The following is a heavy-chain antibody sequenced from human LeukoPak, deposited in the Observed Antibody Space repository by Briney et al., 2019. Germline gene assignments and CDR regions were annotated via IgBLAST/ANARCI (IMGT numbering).Heavy chain of an antibody. CDR1: GGSFSGYY. J-gene: IGHJ4*02. CDR2: INHSGST. V-gene: IGHV4-34*01. D-gene: IGHD6-25*01. CDR3: ARRDPAAGPFDY. Sequence: SETLSLTCAVYGGSFSGYYWSWIRQPPGKGLEWIGEINHSGSTNYNPSLKSRVTILVDTSKNQFSLKLSSVTAADTAVYYCARRDPAAGPFDYWGQGTLVTVSS.